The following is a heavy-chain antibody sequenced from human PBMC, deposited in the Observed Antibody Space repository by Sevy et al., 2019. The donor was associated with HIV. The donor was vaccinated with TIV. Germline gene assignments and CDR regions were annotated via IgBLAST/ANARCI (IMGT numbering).Heavy chain of an antibody. CDR1: GYTFTGYY. D-gene: IGHD6-13*01. V-gene: IGHV1-2*02. CDR3: ARGVSGVAAAGTDKLGTLDY. J-gene: IGHJ4*02. CDR2: INPNSGGT. Sequence: ASVKVSCKASGYTFTGYYMHWVRQAPGQGLEWMGWINPNSGGTNYAQKFQGRVTMTRDTSISTAYMELSRLRSDDTAVYYCARGVSGVAAAGTDKLGTLDYWGQGTLVTVSS.